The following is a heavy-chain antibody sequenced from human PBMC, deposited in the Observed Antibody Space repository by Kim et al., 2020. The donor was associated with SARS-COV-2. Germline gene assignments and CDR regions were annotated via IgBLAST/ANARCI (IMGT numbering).Heavy chain of an antibody. V-gene: IGHV3-23*01. CDR1: GFTFSNYA. J-gene: IGHJ1*01. CDR2: ISGTGGST. CDR3: AKDWYDSSGWYEFLHH. D-gene: IGHD6-19*01. Sequence: GGSLRLSCTVSGFTFSNYAMSWVRQAPGKGLEWVSAISGTGGSTYYPDSVKGRFTISRDNSKNTLYLQMNSLRGEDPAVYYCAKDWYDSSGWYEFLHHWGQGTLVTVSS.